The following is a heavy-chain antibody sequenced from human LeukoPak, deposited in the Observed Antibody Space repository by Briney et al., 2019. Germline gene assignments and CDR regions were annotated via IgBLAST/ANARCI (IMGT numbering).Heavy chain of an antibody. J-gene: IGHJ5*02. CDR1: GYTFTSYG. CDR2: ISAYNGNT. CDR3: ARNYYGSGSYYNLWFDP. V-gene: IGHV1-18*01. D-gene: IGHD3-10*01. Sequence: ASVKVSCKASGYTFTSYGISWVRQAPGQGLEWMGWISAYNGNTNYAQKFQGRVTITADKSTSTAYMELSSLRSEDTAVYYCARNYYGSGSYYNLWFDPWGQGTLVTVSS.